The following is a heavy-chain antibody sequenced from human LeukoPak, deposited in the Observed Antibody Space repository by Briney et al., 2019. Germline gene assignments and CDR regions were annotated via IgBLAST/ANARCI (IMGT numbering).Heavy chain of an antibody. CDR3: ARDGEYCSGGSCYYYYYYMDV. CDR1: GFTFSSYG. V-gene: IGHV3-33*01. J-gene: IGHJ6*03. Sequence: GGSLRFSCAASGFTFSSYGMHWVRQAPSKGLEGVAVIWYDGSNKYYADSVKGRFTISRDNSKNTLYLQMNSLRAEDTAVYYCARDGEYCSGGSCYYYYYYMDVWGKGTTVTVSS. CDR2: IWYDGSNK. D-gene: IGHD2-15*01.